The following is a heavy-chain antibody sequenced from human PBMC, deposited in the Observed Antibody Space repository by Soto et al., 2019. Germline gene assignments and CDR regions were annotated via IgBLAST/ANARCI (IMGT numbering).Heavy chain of an antibody. D-gene: IGHD6-6*01. Sequence: KTSETLSLTCTVSPGSISSSSYYWGWIRQPPGKGLEWIGCIYYSGSTYYNPSLKRRVTMSVDTSKNQFSLKLSSVTPTDTAVYYCARRSSSSLGSLLDRWGRGILVTVSS. CDR3: ARRSSSSLGSLLDR. CDR2: IYYSGST. J-gene: IGHJ5*02. V-gene: IGHV4-39*01. CDR1: PGSISSSSYY.